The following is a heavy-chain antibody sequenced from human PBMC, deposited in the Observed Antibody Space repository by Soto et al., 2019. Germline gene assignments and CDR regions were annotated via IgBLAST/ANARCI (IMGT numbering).Heavy chain of an antibody. Sequence: DVRLLESGGGLVQPGGSLRLSCAASGFTFSSYSMSWVRQAPGKGLEWVSTIGTSASTYYGDSVRGRFTISRDNSRNTLYLQMHSLRAEDTAVYYCADLSRYCTSSNCDWGQGPLVTVSS. CDR2: IGTSAST. CDR1: GFTFSSYS. J-gene: IGHJ4*02. V-gene: IGHV3-23*01. D-gene: IGHD2-2*01. CDR3: ADLSRYCTSSNCD.